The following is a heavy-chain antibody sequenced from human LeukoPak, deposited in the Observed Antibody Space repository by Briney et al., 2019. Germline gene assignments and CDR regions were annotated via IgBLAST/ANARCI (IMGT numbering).Heavy chain of an antibody. J-gene: IGHJ2*01. Sequence: SETLSLTCTVSGGSISSGDYYWSWIRQPPGKGLEWIGYIYYSGSTYYNPSLKSRVTISVDTSKNQFSLKLSSVTAADTAVYYCARDPGDRGDWYFDLWGRGTLVTVSS. CDR3: ARDPGDRGDWYFDL. CDR2: IYYSGST. V-gene: IGHV4-30-4*01. CDR1: GGSISSGDYY. D-gene: IGHD2-21*01.